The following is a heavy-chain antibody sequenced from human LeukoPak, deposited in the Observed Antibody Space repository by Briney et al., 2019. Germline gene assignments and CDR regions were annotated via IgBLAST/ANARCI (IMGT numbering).Heavy chain of an antibody. J-gene: IGHJ6*03. CDR2: IYYSGST. V-gene: IGHV4-59*01. CDR3: ARRWYHLLHYYYYYMDV. Sequence: SETLSLTCTVSGGSISSYYWSWIRQPPGKGLEWIGYIYYSGSTNYNPSLKSRVTISVDTSKNQFSLKLSSVTAADTAVYYCARRWYHLLHYYYYYMDVWGKGTTVTVSS. D-gene: IGHD2-2*01. CDR1: GGSISSYY.